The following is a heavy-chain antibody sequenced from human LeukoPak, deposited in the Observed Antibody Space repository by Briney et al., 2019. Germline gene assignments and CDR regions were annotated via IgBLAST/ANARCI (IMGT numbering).Heavy chain of an antibody. D-gene: IGHD3-3*01. Sequence: ASVKVSCKTSGYTFTNYYIHWVRQAPGQGLEWMGIINPSGDIKDYAQTFQGRVTMTRETSTRTIYMELRSLRSDDTAVYYCARAFGDFVLWSPCAYWGQGTLVTVSS. V-gene: IGHV1-46*01. CDR1: GYTFTNYY. CDR3: ARAFGDFVLWSPCAY. CDR2: INPSGDIK. J-gene: IGHJ4*02.